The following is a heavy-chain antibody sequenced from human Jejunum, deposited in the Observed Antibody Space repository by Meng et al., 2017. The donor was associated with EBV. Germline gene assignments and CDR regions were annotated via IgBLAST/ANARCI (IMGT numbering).Heavy chain of an antibody. CDR3: THYIWGTHPDGVY. D-gene: IGHD3-16*01. CDR1: GGSISSNNW. Sequence: HLLLPDLGQVRHPATCCSPWCVCGGSISSNNWWSWVRQPPGKGLEWIGEIHHSGSTNYNPSLKRRVTMSVDKSKNDFSLKLSSVTAADTAVYYCTHYIWGTHPDGVYWGHGTLVTVSS. CDR2: IHHSGST. V-gene: IGHV4-4*03. J-gene: IGHJ4*01.